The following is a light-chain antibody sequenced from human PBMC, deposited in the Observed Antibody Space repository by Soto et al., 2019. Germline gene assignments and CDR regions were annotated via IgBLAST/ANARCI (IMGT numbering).Light chain of an antibody. CDR3: HPYGRSPPLA. J-gene: IGKJ4*01. Sequence: EFVLTQSPGTLSLSPGERATLSCRASQSVSRVFLAWYQQKPGQPPRLLIYGASTRGSGIPDRFSGSGSGTAFTRTSSRLEPKGFAGYCCHPYGRSPPLAFGGGTKGDIK. CDR1: QSVSRVF. CDR2: GAS. V-gene: IGKV3-20*01.